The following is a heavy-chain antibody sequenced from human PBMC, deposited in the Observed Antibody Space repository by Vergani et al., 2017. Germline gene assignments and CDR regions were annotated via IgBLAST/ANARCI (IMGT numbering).Heavy chain of an antibody. V-gene: IGHV4-4*03. J-gene: IGHJ4*02. CDR2: IFHTGGT. D-gene: IGHD2-8*01. CDR1: GGSISSSNW. Sequence: QVQLPESGPGLVKPPGTLSLTCVVSGGSISSSNWWSWVRQAPGKGLEWIGEIFHTGGTNYNPSLKSRVTMSVDKSKNQFSLEVTSVTATDTAVYYCARQSRDVFCTNGVCPLGYWGQGALVTVSS. CDR3: ARQSRDVFCTNGVCPLGY.